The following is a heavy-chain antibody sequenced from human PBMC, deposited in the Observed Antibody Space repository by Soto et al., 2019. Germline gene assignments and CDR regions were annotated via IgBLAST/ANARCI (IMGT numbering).Heavy chain of an antibody. J-gene: IGHJ4*02. D-gene: IGHD1-26*01. CDR2: IKSKTDGGTR. CDR3: TTVIPKVKWELGS. CDR1: GFTFSNAW. Sequence: EVRLVESGGGLVKPGGSLRLSCVASGFTFSNAWMSWVRQAPGKGLEWVGRIKSKTDGGTRDYAGPVKGRFTISRDDPKNTLYLQMKSLKPEDTAVYYCTTVIPKVKWELGSWGQGTLVTVSS. V-gene: IGHV3-15*05.